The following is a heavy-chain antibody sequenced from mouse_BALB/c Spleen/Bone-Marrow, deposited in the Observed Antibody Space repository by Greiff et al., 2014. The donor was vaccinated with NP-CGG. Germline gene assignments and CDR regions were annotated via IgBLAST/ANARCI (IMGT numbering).Heavy chain of an antibody. D-gene: IGHD1-1*01. CDR2: ISSGGSFT. V-gene: IGHV5-6*01. Sequence: EVKLLESGGDLVKPGGSLKLSCAASGFTFSSYGMSWARQTPDKRLEWVATISSGGSFTYYPDSVKGRFTISRDNAKNTLFLQMSSLKTEDTAMYYCVRPHYRGSSPWWYFDVWGAGTTVTVSS. CDR1: GFTFSSYG. CDR3: VRPHYRGSSPWWYFDV. J-gene: IGHJ1*01.